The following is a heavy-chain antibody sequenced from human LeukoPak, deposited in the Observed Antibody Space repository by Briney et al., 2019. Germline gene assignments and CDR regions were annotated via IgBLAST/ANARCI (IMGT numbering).Heavy chain of an antibody. CDR3: ARDGNYFDTTPNWFDT. V-gene: IGHV3-23*01. CDR2: ISGSGGST. D-gene: IGHD3-22*01. J-gene: IGHJ5*02. Sequence: GGSLRLSCAASGFTFSSYAMSWVRQAPGKGLEWVSAISGSGGSTYYADSVKGRFTISRDNSKNTLYLQMNSLRADDTAVYYCARDGNYFDTTPNWFDTWGQGTLVTVSS. CDR1: GFTFSSYA.